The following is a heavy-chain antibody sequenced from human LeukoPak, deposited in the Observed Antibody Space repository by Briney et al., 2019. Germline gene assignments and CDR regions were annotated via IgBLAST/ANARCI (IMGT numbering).Heavy chain of an antibody. V-gene: IGHV3-23*01. D-gene: IGHD3-10*01. CDR3: ARDHYGSGSYDY. Sequence: GGSLRLSCAASRFSFSAYPMGWVRRAPGKGLEWVSGISASGDVTFHADPVKGRFTISRDNSKNTLYLQMGSLRAEDMAVYYCARDHYGSGSYDYWGQGTLVTVSS. CDR2: ISASGDVT. J-gene: IGHJ4*02. CDR1: RFSFSAYP.